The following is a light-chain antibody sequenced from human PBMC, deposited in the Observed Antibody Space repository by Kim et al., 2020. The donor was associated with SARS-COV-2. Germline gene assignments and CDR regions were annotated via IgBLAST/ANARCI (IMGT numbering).Light chain of an antibody. CDR3: QTWGTGILV. V-gene: IGLV4-69*01. J-gene: IGLJ2*01. Sequence: SVTLTCTQSNEPSSYASAWHQQSTQKGPRYWMVVNNDGSHTKGDGIPDRFSASSSGAERYLTISSLQSEDEANYFCQTWGTGILVFGGGTQLTVL. CDR2: VNNDGSH. CDR1: NEPSSYA.